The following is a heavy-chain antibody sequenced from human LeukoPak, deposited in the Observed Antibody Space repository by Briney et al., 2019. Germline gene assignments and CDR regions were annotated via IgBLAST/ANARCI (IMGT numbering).Heavy chain of an antibody. Sequence: SQTLSLTCAVSGGSISSGGYSWSWIRQSPGKGLEWIGYIFHSGSTYDNPSLKSRVTISVDRSKNQFSLKLSSVTAADTAVYYCAREGYCSGGSCYRTYYFNFWGQGTLVTVSS. J-gene: IGHJ4*02. D-gene: IGHD2-15*01. CDR1: GGSISSGGYS. CDR3: AREGYCSGGSCYRTYYFNF. CDR2: IFHSGST. V-gene: IGHV4-30-2*06.